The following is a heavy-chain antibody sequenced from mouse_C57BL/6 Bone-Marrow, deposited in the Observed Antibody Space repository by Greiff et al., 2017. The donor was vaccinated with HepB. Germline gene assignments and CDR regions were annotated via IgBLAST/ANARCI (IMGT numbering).Heavy chain of an antibody. CDR3: ARDAFTTVVPFAY. V-gene: IGHV7-1*01. J-gene: IGHJ3*01. CDR1: GFTFSDFY. Sequence: EVKLMESGGGLVQSGRSLRLSCATSGFTFSDFYMEWVRQAPGKGLEWIAASRNKANDYTTEYSASVKGRFIVSRDTSQSILYLQMNALRAEDTAIYYCARDAFTTVVPFAYWGQGTLVTVSA. D-gene: IGHD1-1*01. CDR2: SRNKANDYTT.